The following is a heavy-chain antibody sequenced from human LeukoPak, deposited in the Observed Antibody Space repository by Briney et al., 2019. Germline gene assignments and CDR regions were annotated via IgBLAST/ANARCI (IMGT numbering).Heavy chain of an antibody. CDR1: GFTFSTYA. Sequence: PGGSLRLSCAASGFTFSTYAMHWVRQAPGRGLEWVAVISYDGSNEYYADSVKGRFTISRDNSKNTLYLQVNSLRAEDTAVYYCARDNWSFDYWGQGTLVTVPS. CDR3: ARDNWSFDY. J-gene: IGHJ4*02. CDR2: ISYDGSNE. V-gene: IGHV3-30-3*01. D-gene: IGHD1-20*01.